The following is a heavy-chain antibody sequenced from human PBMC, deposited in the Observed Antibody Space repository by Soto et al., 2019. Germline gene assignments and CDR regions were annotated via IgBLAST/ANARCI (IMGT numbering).Heavy chain of an antibody. Sequence: GGSLRLSCAASGFTFSNAWMSWVRQAPGKGLEWVAVIWYDGSNKYYADSVKGRFTISRDNSKNTLYLQMNSLRAEDTAVYYCARDFPPSGWNYYFDYWGQGTLVTVSS. J-gene: IGHJ4*02. CDR3: ARDFPPSGWNYYFDY. CDR1: GFTFSNAW. CDR2: IWYDGSNK. V-gene: IGHV3-33*08. D-gene: IGHD3-3*01.